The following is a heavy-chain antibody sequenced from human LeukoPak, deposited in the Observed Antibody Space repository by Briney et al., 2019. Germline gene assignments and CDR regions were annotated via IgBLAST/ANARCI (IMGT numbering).Heavy chain of an antibody. Sequence: GRSLRLSCAASGFTFDDYAMHWVRQAPGKGLEWVSGISWNSGSIGYADSVKGRFTISRDNAKNSLYLQMNSLRAEDMALYYCAKERNGGYSYGPYYFDYWGQGTLVTVSS. J-gene: IGHJ4*02. D-gene: IGHD5-18*01. V-gene: IGHV3-9*03. CDR1: GFTFDDYA. CDR3: AKERNGGYSYGPYYFDY. CDR2: ISWNSGSI.